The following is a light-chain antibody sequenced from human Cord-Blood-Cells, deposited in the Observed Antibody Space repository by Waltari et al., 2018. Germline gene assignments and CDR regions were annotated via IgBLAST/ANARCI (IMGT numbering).Light chain of an antibody. CDR1: QSISSY. Sequence: DIQMTQSPSSLSASVADRVTITYRPSQSISSYLNWYQQKPGKAPKLLIYAASSLQSGVPSRFSGSGSGTDFTLTISSLQPEDFATYYCQQSYSTPYTFGQGTKLEIK. CDR2: AAS. V-gene: IGKV1-39*01. J-gene: IGKJ2*01. CDR3: QQSYSTPYT.